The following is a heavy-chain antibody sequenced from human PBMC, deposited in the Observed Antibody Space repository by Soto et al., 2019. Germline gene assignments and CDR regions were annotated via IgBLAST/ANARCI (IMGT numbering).Heavy chain of an antibody. D-gene: IGHD3-9*01. CDR2: ISAYNGNT. CDR3: ARTPRVRYFDGSDY. J-gene: IGHJ4*02. V-gene: IGHV1-18*01. CDR1: GYTFTSYG. Sequence: GASVKVSCKASGYTFTSYGISWGRQAPGQGLEWMGWISAYNGNTNYAQKLQGRVTMTRNTSISTAYMELSSLRSEDTAVYYCARTPRVRYFDGSDYWGQGTLVTVSS.